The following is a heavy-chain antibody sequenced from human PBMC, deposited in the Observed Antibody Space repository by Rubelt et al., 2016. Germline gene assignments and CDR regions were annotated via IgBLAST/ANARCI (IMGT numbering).Heavy chain of an antibody. CDR3: ARDYCSGGSCYSVCDY. V-gene: IGHV1-18*01. CDR1: GYTFTSYG. Sequence: QVQLVQSGAEVKKPGASVKVSCKASGYTFTSYGISWVRQAPGPGLEWMGWICAYNGNTNYAQKLKGKVTMTTDTSTGTAYMELSRLRSDDTAVYYCARDYCSGGSCYSVCDYWGQGTLVTVSS. J-gene: IGHJ4*02. D-gene: IGHD2-15*01. CDR2: ICAYNGNT.